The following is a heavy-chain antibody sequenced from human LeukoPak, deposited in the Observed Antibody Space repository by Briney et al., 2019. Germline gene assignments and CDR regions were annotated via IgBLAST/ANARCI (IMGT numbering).Heavy chain of an antibody. D-gene: IGHD4-23*01. Sequence: SETLSLTCTVSGGSISSSSYYWGWIRQPPGKGLEWIGSIYYSGSTYYNPPLKSRVTISVDTSKNQFSLKLSSVTAADTAVYYCARVGAEDGGNPPRYYYYMDVWGKGTTVTVSS. J-gene: IGHJ6*03. V-gene: IGHV4-39*07. CDR1: GGSISSSSYY. CDR3: ARVGAEDGGNPPRYYYYMDV. CDR2: IYYSGST.